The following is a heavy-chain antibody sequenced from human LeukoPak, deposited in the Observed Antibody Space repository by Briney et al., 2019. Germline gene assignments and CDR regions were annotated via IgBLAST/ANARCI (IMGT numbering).Heavy chain of an antibody. CDR2: ISSSSSYI. V-gene: IGHV3-21*01. D-gene: IGHD5-24*01. Sequence: PGGSLRLSCAASGFTFSSYSMNWVRQAPGKGLEWVSSISSSSSYIYYADPVKGRFTISRDNAKNSLYLQMNSLRAEDTAVYYCARLTRRDGYNLDYWGQGTLVTVSS. CDR3: ARLTRRDGYNLDY. CDR1: GFTFSSYS. J-gene: IGHJ4*02.